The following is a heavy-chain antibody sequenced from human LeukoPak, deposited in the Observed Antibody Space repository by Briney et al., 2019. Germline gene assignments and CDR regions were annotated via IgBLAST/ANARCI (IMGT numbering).Heavy chain of an antibody. J-gene: IGHJ3*02. D-gene: IGHD1-14*01. Sequence: GESLKISCKGSGYSFTTYWIGWVRQMPGKGLEWMASIYPGDSDTRNSPSFQGQVTISVDKSISTAYLQWSSLKASDTAMYYCARNILPYKADGFDIWGQGTMVTVSS. CDR2: IYPGDSDT. CDR3: ARNILPYKADGFDI. V-gene: IGHV5-51*01. CDR1: GYSFTTYW.